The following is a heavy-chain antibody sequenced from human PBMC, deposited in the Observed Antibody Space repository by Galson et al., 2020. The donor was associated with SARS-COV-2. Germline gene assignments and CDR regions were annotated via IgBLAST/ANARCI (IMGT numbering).Heavy chain of an antibody. J-gene: IGHJ4*02. Sequence: TGGSLRLSCAASGFTFSDYYMSWIRQAPGKGLEWVSYISSSGSTIYYADSVKGRFTISRDNAKNSLYLQMNSLRAEDTAVYYCARGTVDYDILTGYSRGYYFDYCGQGTLVTVSS. CDR1: GFTFSDYY. CDR3: ARGTVDYDILTGYSRGYYFDY. CDR2: ISSSGSTI. D-gene: IGHD3-9*01. V-gene: IGHV3-11*01.